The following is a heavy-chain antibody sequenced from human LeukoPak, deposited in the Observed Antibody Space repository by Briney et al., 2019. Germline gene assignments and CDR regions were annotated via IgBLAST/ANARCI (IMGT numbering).Heavy chain of an antibody. CDR1: GYTFTSYD. D-gene: IGHD3-22*01. J-gene: IGHJ4*02. Sequence: ASVKVSCKASGYTFTSYDINWVRQATGQGLEWMGWMNPNSGNTGYAQKLQGRVTMTTDTSTSTAYMELRSLRSDDTAVYYCARGLPKYYDSSGYYYGEGYWGQGTLVTVSS. CDR2: MNPNSGNT. V-gene: IGHV1-8*01. CDR3: ARGLPKYYDSSGYYYGEGY.